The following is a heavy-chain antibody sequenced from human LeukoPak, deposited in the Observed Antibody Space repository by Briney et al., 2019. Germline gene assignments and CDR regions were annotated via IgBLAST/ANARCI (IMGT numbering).Heavy chain of an antibody. Sequence: GGSLRLSCAASGLTFSSYAMNWVRQAPGKGLEWVSVISGSGGSTYYAGSVKGRFTISRDNSKNTLYLQMNSPRGEDTAVYYCASNGRGYSYGFDYWGQGTLVTVSS. V-gene: IGHV3-23*01. J-gene: IGHJ4*02. D-gene: IGHD5-18*01. CDR1: GLTFSSYA. CDR2: ISGSGGST. CDR3: ASNGRGYSYGFDY.